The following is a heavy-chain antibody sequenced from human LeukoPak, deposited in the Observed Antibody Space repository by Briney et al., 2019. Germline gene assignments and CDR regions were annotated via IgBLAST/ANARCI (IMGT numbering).Heavy chain of an antibody. CDR3: ARGGERANFYGLGSSPNWFDP. Sequence: GASVKVSCKASGYTFISYDINWVRQAAGQGLEWMGWMNPNSGNTGYAQKFQGRVTTTRNTSISTAYMELSGLRSDDTAVYYCARGGERANFYGLGSSPNWFDPWGQGTLVTVSS. J-gene: IGHJ5*02. CDR2: MNPNSGNT. D-gene: IGHD3-10*01. CDR1: GYTFISYD. V-gene: IGHV1-8*02.